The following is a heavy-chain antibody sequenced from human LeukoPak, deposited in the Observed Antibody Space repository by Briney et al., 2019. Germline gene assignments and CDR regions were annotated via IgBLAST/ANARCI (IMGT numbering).Heavy chain of an antibody. V-gene: IGHV4-59*01. CDR2: IYYSGST. Sequence: PSETLSLTCTVSGGSISNYYWNWIRQPPGKGLEWIGYIYYSGSTNYNPSLKSRVTISVDMSKNQFSLKLSSVTAADTALYYCARDMYSNYASSAFDPWGQGALVTVSS. CDR3: ARDMYSNYASSAFDP. CDR1: GGSISNYY. D-gene: IGHD4-11*01. J-gene: IGHJ5*02.